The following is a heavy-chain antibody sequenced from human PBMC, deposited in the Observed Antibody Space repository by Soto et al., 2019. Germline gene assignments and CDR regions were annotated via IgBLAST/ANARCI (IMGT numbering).Heavy chain of an antibody. V-gene: IGHV4-30-4*01. CDR2: IYYSGST. CDR1: GGSISSGDYY. Sequence: SETLSLTCTVSGGSISSGDYYWSWIRQPPGKGLEWIGYIYYSGSTYYNPSLKSRVTISVDTSKNQFSLKLSSVTAADTAVYYCARSGDYTNYYYYYMDVWGKGTTVTVSS. D-gene: IGHD4-17*01. J-gene: IGHJ6*03. CDR3: ARSGDYTNYYYYYMDV.